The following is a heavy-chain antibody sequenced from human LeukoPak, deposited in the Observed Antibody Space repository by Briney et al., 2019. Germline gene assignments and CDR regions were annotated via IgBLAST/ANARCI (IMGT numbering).Heavy chain of an antibody. CDR1: GFSFSTYW. V-gene: IGHV3-7*01. CDR3: ARDVGGSLAY. D-gene: IGHD1-26*01. CDR2: IKGDESAR. J-gene: IGHJ4*02. Sequence: GGSLRLSCAASGFSFSTYWMAWVRQAPGKGLEWVANIKGDESARHQADSVKGRFTISRDNAQNSVYLQMSRLRGEDTAVYYCARDVGGSLAYWGQGTLVTVSS.